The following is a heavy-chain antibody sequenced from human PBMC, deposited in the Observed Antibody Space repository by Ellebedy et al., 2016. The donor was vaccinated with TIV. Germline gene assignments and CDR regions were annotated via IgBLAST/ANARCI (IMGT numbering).Heavy chain of an antibody. CDR3: ARAVTTGGINVFDY. Sequence: ASVKVSCKASGYTFTNYYIHWVRQAPGQGLEWMGILYPNAGNTNYAQQFRGRVTVTRDTSTSTVYMELSSLRSDDTAVYYCARAVTTGGINVFDYWGQGTLVTVSS. CDR1: GYTFTNYY. D-gene: IGHD2-15*01. CDR2: LYPNAGNT. V-gene: IGHV1-46*01. J-gene: IGHJ4*02.